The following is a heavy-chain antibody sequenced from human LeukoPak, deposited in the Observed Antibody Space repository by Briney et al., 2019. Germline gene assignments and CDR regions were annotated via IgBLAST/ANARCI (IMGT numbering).Heavy chain of an antibody. CDR3: ARSPMVLYYFDY. V-gene: IGHV4-59*01. CDR1: GGSISSYY. CDR2: IYYSGST. J-gene: IGHJ4*02. Sequence: PSETLSLTCTVSGGSISSYYWSWIRQPPGQGLEWIGYIYYSGSTNYNPSLKSRVTISVDTSKNQFSLKLSSVTAADTAVYYCARSPMVLYYFDYWGQGTLVTVSS. D-gene: IGHD3-10*01.